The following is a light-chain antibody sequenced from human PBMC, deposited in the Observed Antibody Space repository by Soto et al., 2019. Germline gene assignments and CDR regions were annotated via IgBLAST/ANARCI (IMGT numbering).Light chain of an antibody. CDR3: CSYAGSSSVV. CDR2: EGS. V-gene: IGLV2-23*01. J-gene: IGLJ2*01. Sequence: QSVLTQPPSASGTPGQRVTISCSGSSSNIGSNYVYWYQQLPGTAPKLMIYEGSKRPSGVSNRFSGSKSGNTASLTISGLQAEDEADYYCCSYAGSSSVVFGGGTKLTVL. CDR1: SSNIGSNY.